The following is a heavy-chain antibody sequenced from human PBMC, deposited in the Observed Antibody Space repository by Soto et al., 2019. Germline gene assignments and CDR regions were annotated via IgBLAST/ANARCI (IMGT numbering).Heavy chain of an antibody. Sequence: EVQLVESGGALVQPGGSLRLSCAASGFTFSNYWMHWVRQAPGKGLVWISRMNSDGSNTVYADAVKGRFTISRDNAKNAPYLQMNRLIVEDRAVYFCAIGKGVGSYGPSTKGGKGTLVNVSS. CDR3: AIGKGVGSYGPSTK. CDR1: GFTFSNYW. V-gene: IGHV3-74*01. D-gene: IGHD1-26*01. J-gene: IGHJ4*02. CDR2: MNSDGSNT.